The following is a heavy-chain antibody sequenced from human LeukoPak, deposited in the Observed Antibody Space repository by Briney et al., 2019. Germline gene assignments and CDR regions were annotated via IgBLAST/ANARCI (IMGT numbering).Heavy chain of an antibody. Sequence: PGGSLRLSGAASGFTFSSYAMSWVRQAPGKGLEWVSAISGSGGSTYYADSVKGRFTISRDNSKNTLYLQMNSLRAEDTAVYYCAKDSGSYQSYFDYWGQGTLVTVSS. CDR1: GFTFSSYA. CDR2: ISGSGGST. J-gene: IGHJ4*02. CDR3: AKDSGSYQSYFDY. V-gene: IGHV3-23*01. D-gene: IGHD1-26*01.